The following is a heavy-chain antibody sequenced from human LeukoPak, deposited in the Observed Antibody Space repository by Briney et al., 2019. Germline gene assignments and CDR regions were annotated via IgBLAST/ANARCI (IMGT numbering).Heavy chain of an antibody. J-gene: IGHJ4*02. CDR2: IYSSGST. CDR3: ATREMATKYYFDY. CDR1: GGSISSGSYY. Sequence: SETLSLTCTVSGGSISSGSYYWSWIRQPAGKGLEWLGRIYSSGSTNYNPSLKSRVTMSVDTSKNQFSLKLSSVTAADTAVYYCATREMATKYYFDYWGQGTLVTVSS. V-gene: IGHV4-61*02. D-gene: IGHD5-24*01.